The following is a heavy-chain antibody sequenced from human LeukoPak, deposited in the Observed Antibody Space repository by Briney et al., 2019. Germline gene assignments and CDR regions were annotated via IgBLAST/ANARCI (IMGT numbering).Heavy chain of an antibody. V-gene: IGHV1-69*04. Sequence: SVKVSCKASGGTFSSYTISWVRQAPGQGLEWMGRIIPILGMANYAQKFQGRVTITADKSTSTAYMELSSLRSEDTAVYYCARDLGYSSGWPRNYYYGMDVWGQGTTVTVSS. CDR3: ARDLGYSSGWPRNYYYGMDV. CDR2: IIPILGMA. J-gene: IGHJ6*02. D-gene: IGHD6-19*01. CDR1: GGTFSSYT.